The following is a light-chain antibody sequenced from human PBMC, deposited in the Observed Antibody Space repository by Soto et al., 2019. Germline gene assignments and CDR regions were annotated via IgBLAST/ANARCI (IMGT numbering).Light chain of an antibody. CDR1: QSIDTY. V-gene: IGKV3-11*01. CDR3: QQYIDWPLT. J-gene: IGKJ4*01. Sequence: EVVLTQSPATLSLSPGERVTLSCRASQSIDTYLAWHQHKPGQGPRLLIYDASSRATGIPARFSGSGSGTHFTLTISSLEPEDSAVYYCQQYIDWPLTFGGGTKVDIK. CDR2: DAS.